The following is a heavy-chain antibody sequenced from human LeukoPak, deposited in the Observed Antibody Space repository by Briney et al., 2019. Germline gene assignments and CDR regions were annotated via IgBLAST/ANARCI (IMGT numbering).Heavy chain of an antibody. CDR3: AKDVLWFGEDSGHYFNY. CDR1: GFTFSSYA. D-gene: IGHD3-10*01. J-gene: IGHJ4*02. Sequence: SGGSLRLSCAASGFTFSSYAMSWVRQAPGKGLEWVSAISGSGGSTYYADSVKGRFTISRDNSKNTLYLQMNSLRPEDTAVYYCAKDVLWFGEDSGHYFNYWGQGTLVTVSS. V-gene: IGHV3-23*01. CDR2: ISGSGGST.